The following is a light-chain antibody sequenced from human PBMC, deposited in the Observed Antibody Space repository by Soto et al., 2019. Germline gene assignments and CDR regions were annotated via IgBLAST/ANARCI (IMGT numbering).Light chain of an antibody. Sequence: EIVMTQSPSTLSVSPGAVATLSFRASQSVSSKVAWYQQKPGQAPRLLIYGASTRATGIPARFSGSGSGTEFTLIISSLQSEDSAVYYCQQYNSWLWTFGQGTKVDIK. CDR1: QSVSSK. CDR3: QQYNSWLWT. V-gene: IGKV3-15*01. J-gene: IGKJ1*01. CDR2: GAS.